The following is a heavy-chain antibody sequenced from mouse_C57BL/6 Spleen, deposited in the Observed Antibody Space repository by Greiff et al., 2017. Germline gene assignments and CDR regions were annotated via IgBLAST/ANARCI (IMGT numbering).Heavy chain of an antibody. J-gene: IGHJ4*01. CDR1: GFTFSDYG. Sequence: EVKLMESGGGLVKPGGSLKLSCAASGFTFSDYGMHWVRQAPEKGLEWVAYISSGSSTIYYADTVKGRFTISRDNANNTLFLQMTSLRSYDTALYYCATPAMDYWGQGTSVTVSS. CDR3: ATPAMDY. V-gene: IGHV5-17*01. CDR2: ISSGSSTI.